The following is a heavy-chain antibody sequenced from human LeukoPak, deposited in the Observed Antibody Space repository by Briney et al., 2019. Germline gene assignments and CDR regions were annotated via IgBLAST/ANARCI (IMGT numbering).Heavy chain of an antibody. J-gene: IGHJ4*02. D-gene: IGHD4-23*01. Sequence: SATLTLTCAVSGYSISSGYYWGWIRPPTGKGLEWIGTIFRAGNTYYNPSLKSRVTISVDTSKNPFPLKMSSVTADDAVSYYSAKVVRLGGNEYWGQGTLVTVSS. CDR1: GYSISSGYY. CDR3: AKVVRLGGNEY. V-gene: IGHV4-38-2*01. CDR2: IFRAGNT.